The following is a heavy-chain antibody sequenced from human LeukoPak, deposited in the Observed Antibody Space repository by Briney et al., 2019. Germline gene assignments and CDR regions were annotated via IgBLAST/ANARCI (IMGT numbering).Heavy chain of an antibody. CDR1: GGTFSSYA. J-gene: IGHJ4*02. V-gene: IGHV1-69*13. Sequence: SVKVSCKASGGTFSSYAISWVRQAPGQGLEWMGGIIPIFGTANYAQKFQGRVTITADESTSTAYMELSSLRSEDTAVYYCSRGYCSRTRCYAPDYWGQGTLVTVSS. CDR3: SRGYCSRTRCYAPDY. CDR2: IIPIFGTA. D-gene: IGHD2-2*01.